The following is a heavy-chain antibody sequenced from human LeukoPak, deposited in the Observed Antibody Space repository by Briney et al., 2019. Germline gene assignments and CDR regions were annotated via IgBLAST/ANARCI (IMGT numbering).Heavy chain of an antibody. V-gene: IGHV3-33*03. D-gene: IGHD5-24*01. Sequence: GGSLRLSCAASGFTFSSYGMHWVRQAPGKGLEWVAVIWYDGRNKFYADSLKGRFTISRDNSKNTLYLQMNSLRAEDTAVYSCAKETDYNYIYYFDYWGQGTLVTVSS. CDR2: IWYDGRNK. J-gene: IGHJ4*02. CDR1: GFTFSSYG. CDR3: AKETDYNYIYYFDY.